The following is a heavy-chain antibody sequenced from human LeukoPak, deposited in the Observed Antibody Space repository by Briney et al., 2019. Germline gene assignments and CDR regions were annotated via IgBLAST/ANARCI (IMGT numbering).Heavy chain of an antibody. V-gene: IGHV4-61*02. CDR3: ARDRAIAAAGTYFDY. CDR1: GVSISSGVYY. Sequence: PSETLSLTCTVSGVSISSGVYYWSWIRQPAGKGLEWIGRIYTSGTTDYNPSLKSRVTISVDTSKNQFSLKLSSVTAADTAVYYCARDRAIAAAGTYFDYWGQGTLVTVSS. D-gene: IGHD6-13*01. CDR2: IYTSGTT. J-gene: IGHJ4*02.